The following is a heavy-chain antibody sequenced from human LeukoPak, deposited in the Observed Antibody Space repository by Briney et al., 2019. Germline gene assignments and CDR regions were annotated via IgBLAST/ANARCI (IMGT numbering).Heavy chain of an antibody. D-gene: IGHD2-21*02. V-gene: IGHV5-51*01. CDR1: GYSFTSYW. Sequence: GESLKISCKGSGYSFTSYWIGWVRQMPGKGLEWMGIIYPGDSDTRYSPSFQGQVTISADKSISTAYLQWSSLKASDTAMYYCARLGLAYCGGDCYPMASSYYYYYGMDVWGQGTTVTVSS. CDR3: ARLGLAYCGGDCYPMASSYYYYYGMDV. J-gene: IGHJ6*02. CDR2: IYPGDSDT.